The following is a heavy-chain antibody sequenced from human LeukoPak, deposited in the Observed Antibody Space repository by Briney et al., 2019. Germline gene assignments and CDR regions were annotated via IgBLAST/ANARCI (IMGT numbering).Heavy chain of an antibody. CDR3: ATNYYDSSGYPFDS. Sequence: GAPLKSSCKGAGSSSTSYWIGWVRQMPGKGLEWRGIIYPGVSDTRYGPCFQSQVTISADKAISTAYLQWSSLKASDTAMYYCATNYYDSSGYPFDSWGQGTLVTVSP. J-gene: IGHJ4*02. CDR1: GSSSTSYW. CDR2: IYPGVSDT. V-gene: IGHV5-51*01. D-gene: IGHD3-22*01.